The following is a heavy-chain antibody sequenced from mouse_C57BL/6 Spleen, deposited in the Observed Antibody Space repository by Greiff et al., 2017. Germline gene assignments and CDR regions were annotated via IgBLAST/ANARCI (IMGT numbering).Heavy chain of an antibody. CDR1: GFNIKAYY. CDR2: IDPEDGDT. V-gene: IGHV14-1*01. J-gene: IGHJ4*01. D-gene: IGHD1-1*01. CDR3: PRGFITTIGYYYAIDY. Sequence: EVQLQQSGAELVRPGASVKLSCTASGFNIKAYYMEWVKPRPEQGLEWIGRIDPEDGDTEYAPKFQGKATMTADTSSNTAYLQLSSLTSEDTAVYYYPRGFITTIGYYYAIDYWGQGTSVTVSS.